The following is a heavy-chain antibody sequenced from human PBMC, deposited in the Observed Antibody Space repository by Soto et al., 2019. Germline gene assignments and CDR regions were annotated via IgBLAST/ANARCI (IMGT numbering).Heavy chain of an antibody. Sequence: SETLSLTCTVSGGSISSYYWSWIRQPPGKGLEWIGYTYYSGSTNYNPSLKSRVTISVDTSKNQFSLKLSSVTAADTAVYYCARGLDYGDYGLWGQGTLVTVSS. V-gene: IGHV4-59*12. J-gene: IGHJ4*02. CDR1: GGSISSYY. D-gene: IGHD4-17*01. CDR2: TYYSGST. CDR3: ARGLDYGDYGL.